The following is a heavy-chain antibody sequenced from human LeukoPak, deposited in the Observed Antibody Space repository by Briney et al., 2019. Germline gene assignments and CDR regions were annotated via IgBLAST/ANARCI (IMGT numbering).Heavy chain of an antibody. CDR2: ISPSADNT. V-gene: IGHV3-23*01. CDR3: AKRESSSSWYNYFDY. J-gene: IGHJ4*02. CDR1: GFTFSNYA. D-gene: IGHD6-13*01. Sequence: GGSLRLSCAASGFTFSNYAMSWVRQAPGKGLEWVSAISPSADNTSYADSVKGRFAISRDNSKNTLYLQMDSLRAEDTAVYYCAKRESSSSWYNYFDYWGQGTLVTVSS.